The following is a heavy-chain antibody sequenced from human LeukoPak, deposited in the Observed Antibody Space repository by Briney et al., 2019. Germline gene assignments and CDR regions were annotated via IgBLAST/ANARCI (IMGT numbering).Heavy chain of an antibody. CDR1: GFTFSSYS. Sequence: PGGSLRLSCAASGFTFSSYSMNWVRQAPGKGLEWVPSISSSSSYIYYADSVKGRFTISRDNAKNSLYLQMNSLRAEDTAVYYCARDRVAGKELYYYGMDVWGQGTTVTVSS. CDR3: ARDRVAGKELYYYGMDV. D-gene: IGHD1-26*01. J-gene: IGHJ6*02. CDR2: ISSSSSYI. V-gene: IGHV3-21*01.